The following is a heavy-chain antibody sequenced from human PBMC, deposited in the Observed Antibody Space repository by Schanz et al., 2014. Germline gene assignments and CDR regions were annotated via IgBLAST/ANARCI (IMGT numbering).Heavy chain of an antibody. Sequence: EVQLVESGGGLVKPGGFLRLSCAASGFTLSNYAMSWVRQAPGKGLEWVSALSEGGGGTHYADSVRGRFTISSDSSKNTLYLQMSSLRADDTAVYYCAKAADWPVTRFDPWGQGTLVTVSS. CDR1: GFTLSNYA. V-gene: IGHV3-23*04. CDR2: LSEGGGGT. CDR3: AKAADWPVTRFDP. D-gene: IGHD3-9*01. J-gene: IGHJ5*02.